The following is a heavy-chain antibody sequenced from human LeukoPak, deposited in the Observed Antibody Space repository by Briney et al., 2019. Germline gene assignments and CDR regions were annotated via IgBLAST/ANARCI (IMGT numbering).Heavy chain of an antibody. J-gene: IGHJ3*02. CDR1: GYTFTGYY. Sequence: ATVKVSCKASGYTFTGYYMHWVRQAPGQGPEWMGWINPNRGGTKYAQKFQGRVTLTRDTSISTAYMELNRVTSDDTAVYYCARGSRDGDSTKAASDIWGQGTMVTVSS. CDR3: ARGSRDGDSTKAASDI. V-gene: IGHV1-2*02. D-gene: IGHD5-24*01. CDR2: INPNRGGT.